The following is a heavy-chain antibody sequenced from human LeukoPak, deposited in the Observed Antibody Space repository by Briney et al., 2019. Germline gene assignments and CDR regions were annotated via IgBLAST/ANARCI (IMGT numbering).Heavy chain of an antibody. CDR2: IYNTGST. CDR3: ARERAHGWYFDL. V-gene: IGHV4-4*07. J-gene: IGHJ2*01. Sequence: PSETLSLTCTVSGDSITSHYWGWIRQPAGKGLEWIGHIYNTGSTNYNPSLNSRVTMSVDTSKNQFSLTLSSVTAADTAVYYCARERAHGWYFDLWGRGTLVAVSS. CDR1: GDSITSHY.